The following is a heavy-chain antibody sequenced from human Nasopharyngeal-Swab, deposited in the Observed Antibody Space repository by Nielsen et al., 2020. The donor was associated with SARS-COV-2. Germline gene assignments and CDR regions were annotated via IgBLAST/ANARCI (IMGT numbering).Heavy chain of an antibody. D-gene: IGHD3-10*01. J-gene: IGHJ6*02. V-gene: IGHV4-61*01. CDR1: GGSVSSGSYY. CDR2: IYYSGST. CDR3: ARDHYGSGSPSMDV. Sequence: SQTLSLTCTLSGGSVSSGSYYWSWIRQPPGKGLEWIGYIYYSGSTNYNPSLKSRVTISVHTSKNQFSLKLRSVTAADTAVYYCARDHYGSGSPSMDVWGQGTTVTVSS.